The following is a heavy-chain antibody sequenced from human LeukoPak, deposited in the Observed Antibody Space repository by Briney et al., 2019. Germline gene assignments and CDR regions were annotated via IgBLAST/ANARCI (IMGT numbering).Heavy chain of an antibody. D-gene: IGHD4-23*01. Sequence: TSETLSLTCTVSGGSISSSSYYWGWIRQPPGKGLEWIGSIYYTGSTYYNPSLRSRVTISVDTSKKQFSLKLSSVTAADTSVYYCARLHYGGNYGYYYYYMDVWGKGTTVTISS. J-gene: IGHJ6*03. CDR3: ARLHYGGNYGYYYYYMDV. V-gene: IGHV4-39*01. CDR2: IYYTGST. CDR1: GGSISSSSYY.